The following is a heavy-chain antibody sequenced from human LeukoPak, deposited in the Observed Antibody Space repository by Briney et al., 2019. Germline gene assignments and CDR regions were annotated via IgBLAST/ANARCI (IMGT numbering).Heavy chain of an antibody. CDR2: IIPIFGTA. D-gene: IGHD3-22*01. V-gene: IGHV1-69*13. CDR1: GGTFSSYA. CDR3: ARESSDYYDSSGYYPGRYYFDY. J-gene: IGHJ4*02. Sequence: SVKVSCKVSGGTFSSYAISWVRQAPGQGLEWMGGIIPIFGTANYAQKFQGRVTITADESTSTAYMELSSLRSENTAVYYCARESSDYYDSSGYYPGRYYFDYWGQGTLVTVSS.